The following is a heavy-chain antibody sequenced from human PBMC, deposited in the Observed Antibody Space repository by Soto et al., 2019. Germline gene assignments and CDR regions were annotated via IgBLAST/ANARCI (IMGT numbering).Heavy chain of an antibody. CDR2: INHSGST. V-gene: IGHV4-34*01. Sequence: SETLSLTCAVYGGSFSGYYWSWIRQPPGKGLEWIGEINHSGSTNYNPSLKGRVTISVDTSKNQFSLKLSSVTAADTAVYYCARGINHYDILTGFDYWGQGTLVTVSS. CDR1: GGSFSGYY. D-gene: IGHD3-9*01. J-gene: IGHJ4*02. CDR3: ARGINHYDILTGFDY.